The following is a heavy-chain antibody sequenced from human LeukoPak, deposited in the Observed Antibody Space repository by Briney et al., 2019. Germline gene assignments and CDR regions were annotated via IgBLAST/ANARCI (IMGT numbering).Heavy chain of an antibody. J-gene: IGHJ5*02. CDR3: ARSGGFYYHRDGYLRP. V-gene: IGHV1-24*01. CDR2: FDPGDGET. CDR1: GYTLTELS. Sequence: AASVKVSCAVSGYTLTELSMHWVRQAPGKGLEWMGGFDPGDGETIYAQKIQGRVTMTEDTSTDTAYMELSSLRSEDTAVYYCARSGGFYYHRDGYLRPWGQGTLVTVSS. D-gene: IGHD5-24*01.